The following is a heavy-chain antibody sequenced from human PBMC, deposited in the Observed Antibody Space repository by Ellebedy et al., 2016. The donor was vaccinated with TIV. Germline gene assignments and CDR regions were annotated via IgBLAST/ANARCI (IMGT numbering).Heavy chain of an antibody. J-gene: IGHJ5*02. CDR2: INPILGIP. D-gene: IGHD5-24*01. V-gene: IGHV1-69*04. Sequence: AASVKVSCKASGYTFTNYTINWVRQAPGQGLEWMGRINPILGIPNYAQKFQGRLTISADKSTSIAFMELSSLTSEDTAMYYRAREKYSGDGNISWGQGTLVTVSS. CDR3: AREKYSGDGNIS. CDR1: GYTFTNYT.